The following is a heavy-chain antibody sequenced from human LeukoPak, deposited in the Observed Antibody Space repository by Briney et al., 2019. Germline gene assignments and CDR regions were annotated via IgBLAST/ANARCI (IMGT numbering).Heavy chain of an antibody. CDR2: INHSGST. D-gene: IGHD2-8*01. J-gene: IGHJ4*02. CDR1: GGSFSGYY. V-gene: IGHV4-34*01. Sequence: PSETLSLTCAVYGGSFSGYYWSWIRQPPGKGLEWIGEINHSGSTSYNPSLKSRVTISVDTSKNQFSLRLSSVTAADTAVYYCAREKIVLMVYAIQGGFDYWGQGTLVTVSS. CDR3: AREKIVLMVYAIQGGFDY.